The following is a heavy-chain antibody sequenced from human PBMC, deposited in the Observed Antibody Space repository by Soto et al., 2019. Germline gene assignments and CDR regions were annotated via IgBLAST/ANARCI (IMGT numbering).Heavy chain of an antibody. V-gene: IGHV3-7*05. CDR3: ARAEYCGGECLLFRETYYYDGMDV. J-gene: IGHJ6*02. CDR2: IKQDASER. CDR1: GFSFSRYW. Sequence: EVQLVESGGGLVHPGGSLGLSWEPSGFSFSRYWRGGSRKPPGKGLESWANIKQDASERYYAGSVKGRFTISRDNAKNSVYLQLNSLGVEDTAIYYCARAEYCGGECLLFRETYYYDGMDVWGQGTTVTVSS. D-gene: IGHD2-21*01.